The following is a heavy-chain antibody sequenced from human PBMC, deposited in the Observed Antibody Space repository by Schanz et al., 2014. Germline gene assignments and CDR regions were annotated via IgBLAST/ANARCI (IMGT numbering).Heavy chain of an antibody. V-gene: IGHV4-61*02. CDR3: ARDTTWRLDL. J-gene: IGHJ2*01. Sequence: QVQLQESGPGLVKPSQTLSLTCTVSGGSIRSGTYYWSWIRQPAGKALEWVGRVFPNGITNYNPSHKIRVPIPLATTKTHFSLTRPSLTAADTSVYYCARDTTWRLDLWGRGTLVTVSS. CDR1: GGSIRSGTYY. D-gene: IGHD1-1*01. CDR2: VFPNGIT.